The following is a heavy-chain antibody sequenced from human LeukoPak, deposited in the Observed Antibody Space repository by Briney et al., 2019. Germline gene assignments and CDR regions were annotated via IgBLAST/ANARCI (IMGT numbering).Heavy chain of an antibody. Sequence: GGSLKLSCAASGFTFSGSAIHWVRQTSGKGLEWVGRIRSKANSYETQYAASLKGRFTISRDDPKNTAYLQMNSLKNEDTAVYYCARLNRYSYGANFDYWGQGTLVTVSS. CDR2: IRSKANSYET. D-gene: IGHD5-18*01. CDR1: GFTFSGSA. CDR3: ARLNRYSYGANFDY. J-gene: IGHJ4*02. V-gene: IGHV3-73*01.